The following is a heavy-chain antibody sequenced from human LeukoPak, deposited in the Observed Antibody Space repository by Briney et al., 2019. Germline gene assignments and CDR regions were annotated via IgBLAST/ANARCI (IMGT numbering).Heavy chain of an antibody. J-gene: IGHJ4*02. V-gene: IGHV4-39*01. CDR2: MYYSGGT. Sequence: KSSETLSLTCAVSGGSISSSNWWSWVRQPPGKGLEWIGSMYYSGGTYYNPSLKSRVTISIETSKNQFSLKLNSVTAADTAVYYCVRLVRYCSTDTCYPFDYWGQGTLVTVSS. CDR1: GGSISSSNW. CDR3: VRLVRYCSTDTCYPFDY. D-gene: IGHD2-2*01.